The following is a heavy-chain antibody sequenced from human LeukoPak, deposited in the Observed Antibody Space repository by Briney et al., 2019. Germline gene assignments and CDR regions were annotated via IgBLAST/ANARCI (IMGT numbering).Heavy chain of an antibody. J-gene: IGHJ5*02. CDR3: ASGVVVVPHT. CDR2: IYSSGST. Sequence: SETLSLTCTVSGGSISSHFWSWIRQPPGKGLEWIGYIYSSGSTNYNPSLKSRVTISVDTSKNQFSLKRSAVTAADTAVYYCASGVVVVPHTWGQGTLVTVSS. CDR1: GGSISSHF. V-gene: IGHV4-59*11. D-gene: IGHD2-2*01.